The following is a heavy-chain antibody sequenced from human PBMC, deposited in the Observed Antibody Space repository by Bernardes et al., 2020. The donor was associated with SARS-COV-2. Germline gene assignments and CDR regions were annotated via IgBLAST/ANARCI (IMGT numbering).Heavy chain of an antibody. V-gene: IGHV1-2*02. CDR1: GYTFTGYY. D-gene: IGHD3-3*01. CDR3: ARDVITIFGVAAPGGY. Sequence: ASVKVSCMASGYTFTGYYMHWVRQAPGQGLEWMGWINPNSGGTNYAQKFQGRVTMTRDTSISTAYMELSRLRSDDTAVYYCARDVITIFGVAAPGGYWGQGTLVTVSS. CDR2: INPNSGGT. J-gene: IGHJ4*02.